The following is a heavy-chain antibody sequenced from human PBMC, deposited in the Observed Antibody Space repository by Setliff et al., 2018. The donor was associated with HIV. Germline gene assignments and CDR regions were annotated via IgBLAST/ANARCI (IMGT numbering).Heavy chain of an antibody. D-gene: IGHD2-2*01. CDR2: VYHRGTT. CDR3: SLQHGRPMRWFDP. V-gene: IGHV4-39*01. Sequence: PSETLSLTCTVSGDSIRNNGYYWAWIRQPPGKGLEWIGCVYHRGTTYYNPSLKSRLAMSVDTSKNKFFLKLNSLTAADTAVYYCSLQHGRPMRWFDPWGPGTLVTVSS. CDR1: GDSIRNNGYY. J-gene: IGHJ5*02.